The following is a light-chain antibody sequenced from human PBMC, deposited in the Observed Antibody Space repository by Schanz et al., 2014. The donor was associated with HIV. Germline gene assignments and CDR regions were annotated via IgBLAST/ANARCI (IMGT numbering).Light chain of an antibody. CDR2: DVS. CDR1: SSNVGGYNY. Sequence: QSALTQPRSVSGSPGQSVTISCTGTSSNVGGYNYVSWYQQHPGTAPKLMIYDVSRRPSGVPDRFSGSKSGNTASLTISGLQAEDEAEYYCTSGIKNFVVFGGGTKLTVL. CDR3: TSGIKNFVV. V-gene: IGLV2-11*01. J-gene: IGLJ3*02.